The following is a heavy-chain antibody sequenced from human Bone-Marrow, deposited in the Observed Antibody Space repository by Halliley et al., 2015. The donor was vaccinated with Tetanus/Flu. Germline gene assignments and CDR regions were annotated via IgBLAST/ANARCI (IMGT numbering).Heavy chain of an antibody. V-gene: IGHV4-39*01. J-gene: IGHJ4*02. CDR2: LYYSGST. CDR1: GGSISSGAYY. Sequence: GLVKPSGTLSLTCAVSGGSISSGAYYWTWIRQPPGKGLEWIGSLYYSGSTYYNPSLKSRVSISVDTSKNHLSLNLNSVTAADTAVYYCARHYRHWLFDYWGQGTLVTVSS. CDR3: ARHYRHWLFDY. D-gene: IGHD3-16*02.